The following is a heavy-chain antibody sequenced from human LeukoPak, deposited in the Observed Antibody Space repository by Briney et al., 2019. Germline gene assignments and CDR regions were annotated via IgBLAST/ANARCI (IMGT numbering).Heavy chain of an antibody. V-gene: IGHV4-38-2*02. CDR2: FYHSGST. J-gene: IGHJ4*02. CDR1: GYSISTGYY. Sequence: KTSETLSLTCTVSGYSISTGYYWDWIRQPPGKGLEWIGTFYHSGSTNYNPSLKSRVTISVDKSKNQFSLKLSSVTAADTAVYYCASSLGYCSSTSCRTFDYWGQGTLVTVSS. D-gene: IGHD2-2*01. CDR3: ASSLGYCSSTSCRTFDY.